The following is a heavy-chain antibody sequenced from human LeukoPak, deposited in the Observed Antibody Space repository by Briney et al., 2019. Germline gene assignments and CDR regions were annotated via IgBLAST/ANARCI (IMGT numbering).Heavy chain of an antibody. V-gene: IGHV1-8*01. CDR3: ATGSPALPGIAAPPDY. CDR1: GYSFTSYY. Sequence: GASVKVSCKASGYSFTSYYINWVRQATGQGLEWMGWMNPHTGDADFPQPFQGRVTMTRSTSTDIAYMELSSLRSEDTAVYYCATGSPALPGIAAPPDYWGQGTLVTVSS. CDR2: MNPHTGDA. J-gene: IGHJ4*02. D-gene: IGHD6-6*01.